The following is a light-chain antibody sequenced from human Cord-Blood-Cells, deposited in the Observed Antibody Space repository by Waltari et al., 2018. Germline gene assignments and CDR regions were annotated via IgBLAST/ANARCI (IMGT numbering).Light chain of an antibody. CDR2: GAS. V-gene: IGKV3-20*01. CDR3: QQYGSSPYT. J-gene: IGKJ2*01. CDR1: QSVSSSY. Sequence: EIVLTQSPGTLSFSLGERATLSCRASQSVSSSYLAWYQQKPGQAPRLLIYGASSRATGIPDRFSGSGSGTDFTLTISRLEPEDFAVYYCQQYGSSPYTFGQGTKLEIK.